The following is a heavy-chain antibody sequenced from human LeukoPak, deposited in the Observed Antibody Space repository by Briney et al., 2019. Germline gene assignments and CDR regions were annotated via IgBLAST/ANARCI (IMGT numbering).Heavy chain of an antibody. CDR2: IYYSGST. V-gene: IGHV4-59*12. D-gene: IGHD4-23*01. J-gene: IGHJ6*03. Sequence: PSETLSLTCTVSGGSISSYYWSWLRQPPGKGLEWIGYIYYSGSTNYNPSLKSRVTISVDTSKNQFSLKLSSVTAADTAVYYCARDWVTENYYYYMDVWGKGTTVTVSS. CDR1: GGSISSYY. CDR3: ARDWVTENYYYYMDV.